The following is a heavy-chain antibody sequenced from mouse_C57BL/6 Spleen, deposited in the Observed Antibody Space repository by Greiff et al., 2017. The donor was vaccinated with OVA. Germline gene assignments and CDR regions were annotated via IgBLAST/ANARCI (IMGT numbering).Heavy chain of an antibody. CDR2: ISSGSSTI. V-gene: IGHV5-17*01. CDR3: ARPSEGAWFAY. CDR1: GFTFSDYG. Sequence: EVKLMESGGGLVKPGGSLKLSCAASGFTFSDYGMHWVRQAPEKGLEWVAYISSGSSTIYYADTVKGRFTISRDNAKNTLFLQMTSLRSEDTAMYYCARPSEGAWFAYWGQGTLVTVSA. J-gene: IGHJ3*01. D-gene: IGHD3-3*01.